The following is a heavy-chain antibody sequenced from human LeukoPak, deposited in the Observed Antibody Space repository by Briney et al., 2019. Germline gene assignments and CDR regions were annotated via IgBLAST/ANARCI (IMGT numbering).Heavy chain of an antibody. V-gene: IGHV1-8*01. Sequence: ASVKVSCKASGYTFTDYDFNWVRQATGQGLEWMGWMNPNRANTGSAQKFQGRLTMTRSTSITTAYMELSSLTSEDTAVYYCARVNGSGNYVIDYWGQGTLVTVSS. CDR2: MNPNRANT. CDR1: GYTFTDYD. CDR3: ARVNGSGNYVIDY. J-gene: IGHJ4*02. D-gene: IGHD3-10*01.